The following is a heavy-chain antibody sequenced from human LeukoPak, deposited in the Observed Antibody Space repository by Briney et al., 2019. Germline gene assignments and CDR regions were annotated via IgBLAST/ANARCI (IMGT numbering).Heavy chain of an antibody. CDR2: IYPGDYHT. D-gene: IGHD2-2*01. V-gene: IGHV5-51*01. CDR3: ARLVPAANVYYFDY. Sequence: GESLKISCKGSGYSFTSYWIGRVRQMPGTGLEWMGIIYPGDYHTRYSPSFQGQVTISADKSISTAYLQWSSLKASDTAMYYCARLVPAANVYYFDYWGQGTLVTVSS. CDR1: GYSFTSYW. J-gene: IGHJ4*02.